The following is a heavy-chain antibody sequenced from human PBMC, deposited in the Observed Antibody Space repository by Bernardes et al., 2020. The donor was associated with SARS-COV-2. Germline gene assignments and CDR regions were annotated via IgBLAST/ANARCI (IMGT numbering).Heavy chain of an antibody. V-gene: IGHV3-74*01. Sequence: GSLRLSCEASGFTFSNYWMHWVRQIPGKGLVWVSRMSFDGSDITYADPVQGRFTISRDNAKNTLYLQMNSLRDDDTGLYYCARADCTSTTCRRGAYDIWGQGAMVTVSS. CDR2: MSFDGSDI. CDR3: ARADCTSTTCRRGAYDI. J-gene: IGHJ3*02. CDR1: GFTFSNYW. D-gene: IGHD2-2*01.